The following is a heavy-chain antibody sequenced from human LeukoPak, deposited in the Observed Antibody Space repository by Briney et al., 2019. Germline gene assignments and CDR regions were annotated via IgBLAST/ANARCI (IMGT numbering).Heavy chain of an antibody. CDR3: AELLWFGDPFDY. J-gene: IGHJ4*02. D-gene: IGHD3-10*01. Sequence: GGSLRLSCAASGFTFSTYNMHWVRQAPGKGLEWVAVISYDGSNKYYADSVKGRFTISRDNSKNTLYLQMNSLRAEDTAVYYCAELLWFGDPFDYWGQGTLVTVSS. V-gene: IGHV3-30*18. CDR2: ISYDGSNK. CDR1: GFTFSTYN.